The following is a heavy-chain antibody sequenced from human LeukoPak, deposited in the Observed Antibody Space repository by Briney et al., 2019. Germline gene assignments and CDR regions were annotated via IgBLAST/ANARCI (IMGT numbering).Heavy chain of an antibody. Sequence: SETLFLTCTVSGGSISSGDYSWSWIRQPPGKGLEWIGYIYYSGSTYYNPSLKSRVTISVDTSKNQFSLKLSSVTAADTAVYYCATSSRIAARAFDIWGQGTMVTVSS. CDR1: GGSISSGDYS. CDR3: ATSSRIAARAFDI. V-gene: IGHV4-30-4*08. J-gene: IGHJ3*02. D-gene: IGHD6-13*01. CDR2: IYYSGST.